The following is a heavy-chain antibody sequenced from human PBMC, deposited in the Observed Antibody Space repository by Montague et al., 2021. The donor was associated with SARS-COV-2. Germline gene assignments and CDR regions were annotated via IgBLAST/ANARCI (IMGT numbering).Heavy chain of an antibody. V-gene: IGHV4-34*01. CDR1: GGSFSDYY. CDR3: VRSRAERYFDWTKLDAHVKPYYFDY. CDR2: TGHSGTT. D-gene: IGHD3-9*01. Sequence: SETLSLTCAVYGGSFSDYYWTWIRQPPGKGLEWIGETGHSGTTNYNPSLKSRLSISVDTSKNQFSLKLSSVTAADTAVYYCVRSRAERYFDWTKLDAHVKPYYFDYWGQGTLVTVSS. J-gene: IGHJ4*02.